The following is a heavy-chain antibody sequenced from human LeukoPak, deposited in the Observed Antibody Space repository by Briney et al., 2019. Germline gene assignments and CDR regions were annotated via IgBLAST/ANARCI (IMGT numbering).Heavy chain of an antibody. Sequence: GGSLRLSCAASGFTFSSYDMYWVRQATGKGLEWVSAIGTAGDTYYPGSVKGRFTISRENAKNSLYLRMNGLRAGDTAVYYCARGGRYGGYERFDYGGQGTLVTVSS. D-gene: IGHD5-12*01. J-gene: IGHJ4*02. CDR2: IGTAGDT. CDR1: GFTFSSYD. CDR3: ARGGRYGGYERFDY. V-gene: IGHV3-13*04.